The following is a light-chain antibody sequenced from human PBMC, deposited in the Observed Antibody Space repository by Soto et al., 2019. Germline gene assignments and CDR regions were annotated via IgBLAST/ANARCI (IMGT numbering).Light chain of an antibody. V-gene: IGKV3-11*01. CDR2: DAS. J-gene: IGKJ1*01. Sequence: ENVLTQSPATLSLSPGEGATLSCRASQSINTYLAWYQQKPGQAPRLLIYDASKRATGIPARFSGSGSGTNFTLTIARLEPEDFAVYYCQQCDDSPWTFGQGTKVEIK. CDR1: QSINTY. CDR3: QQCDDSPWT.